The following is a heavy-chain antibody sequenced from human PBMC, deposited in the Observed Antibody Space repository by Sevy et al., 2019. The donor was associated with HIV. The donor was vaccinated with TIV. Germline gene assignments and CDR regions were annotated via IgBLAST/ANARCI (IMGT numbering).Heavy chain of an antibody. CDR3: ARGLGRFGELLNWFDP. V-gene: IGHV4-30-2*01. CDR1: GGSISSGGYS. J-gene: IGHJ5*02. D-gene: IGHD3-10*01. Sequence: SETLSLTCAVSGGSISSGGYSWSWIRQPPGKGLEWIGYIYHSGSTYYNPSLKSRVTISVDSSKNQFSLKLSSVTAADTAVYYCARGLGRFGELLNWFDPWGQGTLVTVSS. CDR2: IYHSGST.